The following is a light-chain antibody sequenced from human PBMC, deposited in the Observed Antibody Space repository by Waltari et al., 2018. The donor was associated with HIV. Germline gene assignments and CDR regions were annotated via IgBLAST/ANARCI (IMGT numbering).Light chain of an antibody. Sequence: QSALTQPPSASGSPGQSVTLSCTGTSRDVGGYNYVSWHQQHPGKAPNLMIYDVIKRPSGVPDRFSGSKSGNTASLTVSGLQPEDEADYYCSSHAGSKVVFGGGTRLTVL. V-gene: IGLV2-8*01. CDR1: SRDVGGYNY. CDR3: SSHAGSKVV. J-gene: IGLJ2*01. CDR2: DVI.